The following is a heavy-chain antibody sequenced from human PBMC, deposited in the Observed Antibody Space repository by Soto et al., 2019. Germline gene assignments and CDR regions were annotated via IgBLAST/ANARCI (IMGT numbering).Heavy chain of an antibody. Sequence: GGSLRLSCEASGISSFSYYYMSWIRQAPGKGLEWVSFISSGETTYSQYEESVRGRFTMSRDNALKSVYLQMNSLRADDTAIYYCARPMGTAPFFDIWGPGTKVTVSS. CDR1: GISSFSYYY. D-gene: IGHD1-1*01. J-gene: IGHJ3*02. CDR3: ARPMGTAPFFDI. CDR2: ISSGETTYS. V-gene: IGHV3-11*06.